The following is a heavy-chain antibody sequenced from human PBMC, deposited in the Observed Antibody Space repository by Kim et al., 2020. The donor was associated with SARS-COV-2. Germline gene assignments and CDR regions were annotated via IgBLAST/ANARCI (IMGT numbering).Heavy chain of an antibody. D-gene: IGHD6-25*01. V-gene: IGHV3-11*01. J-gene: IGHJ4*02. CDR3: ARDHIRSGSYFDY. Sequence: ADSVKGRFTIARDKAKNSLYLQMNSLRAEDTAVYYCARDHIRSGSYFDYWGQGTLVTVSS.